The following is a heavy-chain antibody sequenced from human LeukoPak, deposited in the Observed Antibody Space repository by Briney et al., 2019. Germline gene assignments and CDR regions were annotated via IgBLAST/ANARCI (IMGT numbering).Heavy chain of an antibody. V-gene: IGHV1-2*02. CDR3: TGDDYCDRHRCSLQRVAS. J-gene: IGHJ4*02. CDR2: IDTRNGAT. Sequence: ASVKVSCKASVYTCTFNDKHWMRHAPGQGLEWMGWIDTRNGATNYALKFQGRVTITRDTSIGTTYMELTNLLSEDTAKYFCTGDDYCDRHRCSLQRVASWGQGTLVTVSS. CDR1: VYTCTFND. D-gene: IGHD2/OR15-2a*01.